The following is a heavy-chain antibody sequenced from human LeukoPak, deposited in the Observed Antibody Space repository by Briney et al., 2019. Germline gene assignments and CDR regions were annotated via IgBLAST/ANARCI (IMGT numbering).Heavy chain of an antibody. D-gene: IGHD3-22*01. Sequence: PSETLSLTCTVSGGSISSGSYYWGWIRQPPGKGLEWIGSIYYSGSTYYNPSLKSRVTISVDTSKNQFSLKLSSVTAADTAVYYCARIDYYDSSVYYYYYMDVWGKGTTVTISS. CDR1: GGSISSGSYY. V-gene: IGHV4-39*01. CDR2: IYYSGST. CDR3: ARIDYYDSSVYYYYYMDV. J-gene: IGHJ6*03.